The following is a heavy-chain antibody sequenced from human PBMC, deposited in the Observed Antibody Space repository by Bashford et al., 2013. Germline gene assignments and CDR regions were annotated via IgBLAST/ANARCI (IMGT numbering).Heavy chain of an antibody. CDR1: GFTFDDYA. V-gene: IGHV3-9*01. CDR2: ISFNSGSI. Sequence: GGSLRLSCAASGFTFDDYAMHWVRQVPGKGLEWVSGISFNSGSIDYADSVKGRFTISRDNAKNSLYLQMNSLRPEDTALYYCAKDMRGLVATFFDYWGQGTLVTVSS. CDR3: AKDMRGLVATFFDY. J-gene: IGHJ4*02. D-gene: IGHD5-12*01.